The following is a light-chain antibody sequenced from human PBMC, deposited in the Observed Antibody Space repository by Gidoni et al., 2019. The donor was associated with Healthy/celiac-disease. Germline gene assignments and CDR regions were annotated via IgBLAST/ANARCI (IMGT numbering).Light chain of an antibody. Sequence: ILLTQTPLSSPVTLAQPASLSCRSSQRLVHSDGNTYLSWLQQRPGQPPRLLIYKMSNRFSGVPDRFSGRGAETDFTLKISRVEAGDVGVYYCMQATKFPSWTFGQGTKVEIK. V-gene: IGKV2-24*01. CDR3: MQATKFPSWT. CDR1: QRLVHSDGNTY. J-gene: IGKJ1*01. CDR2: KMS.